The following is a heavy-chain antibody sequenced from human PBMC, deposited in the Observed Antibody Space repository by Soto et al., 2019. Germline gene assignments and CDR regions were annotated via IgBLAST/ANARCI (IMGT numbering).Heavy chain of an antibody. J-gene: IGHJ4*02. CDR3: VRATYFSDSSGYTRCLDY. CDR2: SRDKPQGYST. CDR1: LFTLSDHY. D-gene: IGHD3-22*01. V-gene: IGHV3-72*01. Sequence: PGGSLRLSCSGSLFTLSDHYIDCIRQAPGKGLEWVGRSRDKPQGYSTAYAASVKGRFTTSRDESKNSAYLQMNSLKTEDTAVYYCVRATYFSDSSGYTRCLDYWGQGTLVTVSS.